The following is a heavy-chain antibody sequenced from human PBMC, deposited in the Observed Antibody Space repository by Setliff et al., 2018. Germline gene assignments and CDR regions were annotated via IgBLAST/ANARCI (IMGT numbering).Heavy chain of an antibody. D-gene: IGHD3-16*01. CDR2: INPSSGAT. CDR3: ARDGGGDSDAFDI. V-gene: IGHV1-2*06. J-gene: IGHJ3*02. CDR1: GYTFTGYY. Sequence: GASVKVSCKASGYTFTGYYMYWVRQAPGQGLEWMGRINPSSGATIYAQKFQGRVTMTSDTSISTAYMELGRLRSDETAVYFCARDGGGDSDAFDIWGQGTMVTVSS.